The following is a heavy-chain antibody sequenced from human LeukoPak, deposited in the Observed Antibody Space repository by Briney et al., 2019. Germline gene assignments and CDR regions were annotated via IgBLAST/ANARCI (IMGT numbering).Heavy chain of an antibody. Sequence: ASVKVSCKASGYTFTTYGLTWVRQAPGQGLEWMGRISAYNGNTNYAQKLQGRVTMTRDTSTSTVYMELSSLRSEDTAVYYCASTVRLGEFAAEYFQHWGQGTLVTVSS. CDR1: GYTFTTYG. CDR2: ISAYNGNT. V-gene: IGHV1-18*01. D-gene: IGHD3-16*01. J-gene: IGHJ1*01. CDR3: ASTVRLGEFAAEYFQH.